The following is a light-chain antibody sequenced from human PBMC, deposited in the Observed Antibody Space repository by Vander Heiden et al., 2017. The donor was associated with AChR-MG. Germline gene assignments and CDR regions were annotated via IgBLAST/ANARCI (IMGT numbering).Light chain of an antibody. Sequence: QSALTQPASVCGSLGQSITISCTGTSSDVGYYNYVSWYQQHPGQAPKLLIFDVTYRPSGVSNSFSGSKSGNTASLTLSGLQPEDEAHYYCSSYTTTSSWVFGGGTKLTVL. CDR1: SSDVGYYNY. J-gene: IGLJ3*02. V-gene: IGLV2-14*03. CDR3: SSYTTTSSWV. CDR2: DVT.